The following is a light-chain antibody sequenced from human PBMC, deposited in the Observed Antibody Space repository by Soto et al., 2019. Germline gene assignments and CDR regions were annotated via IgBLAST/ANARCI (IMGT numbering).Light chain of an antibody. V-gene: IGKV3-20*01. CDR3: QDYGTSAPWT. CDR2: RGS. J-gene: IGKJ1*01. Sequence: VLTQSPGTLSLSPGERTTRSCRASQNIRGNELAWCQQKPGQPPRLLIYRGSSRAPGIPDRFSGRGSGTEFTLTISRLEPEDFAVYYCQDYGTSAPWTFGQGTRVEIK. CDR1: QNIRGNE.